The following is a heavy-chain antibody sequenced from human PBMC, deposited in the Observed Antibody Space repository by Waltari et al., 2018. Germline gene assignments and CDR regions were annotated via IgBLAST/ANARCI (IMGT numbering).Heavy chain of an antibody. Sequence: QVQLVQSGTEVKKPGASVKVTCKASGYTFTDYGISWVRQAPGQGLEWMGWINAGNGNTKYSQEFQGRVTITRDTSASTAYMELSSLRSEDMAVYYCARDGGELSDDAFDIWGQGTMVTVSS. V-gene: IGHV1-3*03. J-gene: IGHJ3*02. CDR2: INAGNGNT. CDR3: ARDGGELSDDAFDI. D-gene: IGHD1-7*01. CDR1: GYTFTDYG.